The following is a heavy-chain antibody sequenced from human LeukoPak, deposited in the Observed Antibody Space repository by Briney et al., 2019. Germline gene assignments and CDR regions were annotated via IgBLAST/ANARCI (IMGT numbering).Heavy chain of an antibody. CDR3: ARDSRYCSGGNCHLRFDY. D-gene: IGHD2-15*01. Sequence: SETLSLTCTVSGDSISSSYYYWGWIRQPPGKGLEWIGSIEYSGSTYHNPSLKSRITLSVDTSKNQFSLKLSSVTAADTAVYYCARDSRYCSGGNCHLRFDYWGQGILVTVSS. J-gene: IGHJ4*02. CDR2: IEYSGST. V-gene: IGHV4-39*07. CDR1: GDSISSSYYY.